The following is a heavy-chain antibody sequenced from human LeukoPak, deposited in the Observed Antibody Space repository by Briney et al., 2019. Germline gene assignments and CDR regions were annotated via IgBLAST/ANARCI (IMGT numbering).Heavy chain of an antibody. J-gene: IGHJ6*03. CDR2: TNPNSGGT. CDR3: ASHSTYYYYYMDV. D-gene: IGHD2/OR15-2a*01. CDR1: GYTFTGYY. Sequence: GASVKLSCKASGYTFTGYYIHWARQAPGQGLEWRGWTNPNSGGTNYAQKFQGRVTVTRYTSITTAYMELSRLRSDDTAVYYCASHSTYYYYYMDVWGKGTTVTASS. V-gene: IGHV1-2*02.